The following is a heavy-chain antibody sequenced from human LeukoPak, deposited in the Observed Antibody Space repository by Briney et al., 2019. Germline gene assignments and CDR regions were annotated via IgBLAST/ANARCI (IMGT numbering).Heavy chain of an antibody. CDR2: IDPSDSYT. J-gene: IGHJ6*04. Sequence: GESLKISCQGSGYRFTSYWISWVRQMPGKGLEWMGRIDPSDSYTNYSPSFQGHVTISADKSISTAYLQWSSLKASDTAMYYCARRTVRGRYYYGMDVWGKGTTVTVSS. D-gene: IGHD3-10*01. CDR3: ARRTVRGRYYYGMDV. CDR1: GYRFTSYW. V-gene: IGHV5-10-1*01.